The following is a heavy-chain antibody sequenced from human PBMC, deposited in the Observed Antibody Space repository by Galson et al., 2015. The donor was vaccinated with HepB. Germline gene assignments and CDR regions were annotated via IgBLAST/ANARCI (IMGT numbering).Heavy chain of an antibody. CDR3: ARVGGSRAEGAFDI. Sequence: SVKVSCKASGYTFTSYAMHWVRQAPGQRLEWMGWVNAGNGNTKYSQKFQGRVTITRDTSASTAYMELSSLRSEDTAVYYCARVGGSRAEGAFDIWGQGTMVTVS. D-gene: IGHD1-26*01. J-gene: IGHJ3*02. CDR1: GYTFTSYA. V-gene: IGHV1-3*01. CDR2: VNAGNGNT.